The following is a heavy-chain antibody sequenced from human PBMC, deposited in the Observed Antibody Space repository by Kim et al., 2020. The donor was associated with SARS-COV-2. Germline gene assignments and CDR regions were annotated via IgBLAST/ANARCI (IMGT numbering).Heavy chain of an antibody. D-gene: IGHD4-17*01. Sequence: GGSLRLSCAASGLPFSDSSIHWVRQASGKGLEWVGRIKKKSKKNTTTYAASLRGRFSISRDDSKNTAYLQMNSLETDDTAVYFCRGPYGDEDDWGQAILV. CDR2: IKKKSKKNTT. CDR3: RGPYGDEDD. CDR1: GLPFSDSS. V-gene: IGHV3-73*01. J-gene: IGHJ4*02.